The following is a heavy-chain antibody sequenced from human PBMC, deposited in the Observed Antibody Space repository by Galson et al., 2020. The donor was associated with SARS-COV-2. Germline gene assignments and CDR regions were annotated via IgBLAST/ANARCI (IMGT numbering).Heavy chain of an antibody. Sequence: GESLKISCAASGFTFSSYGMHWVRPAPGKGLEWVAVISYDGSNKYYADSVKGRFTISRDNSKNTLSLQMNSLRPEDTDVYYCARGRSTWYHDAVDIWGQGTMVTVSS. CDR2: ISYDGSNK. CDR3: ARGRSTWYHDAVDI. V-gene: IGHV3-30*03. D-gene: IGHD6-13*01. CDR1: GFTFSSYG. J-gene: IGHJ3*02.